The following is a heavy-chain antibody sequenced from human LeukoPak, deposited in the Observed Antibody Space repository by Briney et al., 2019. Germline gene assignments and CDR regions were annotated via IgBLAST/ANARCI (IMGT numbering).Heavy chain of an antibody. V-gene: IGHV3-30*02. Sequence: PGGSLRLSCAASGSTFSSYGMHWVRQPPGKGLEWVAFIRYDGTNKYYADSVKGRFTISRDNSKNTMYLQMNSLRAEDTAVYFCATGRDTAMVRLDYWGQGTLVTVSS. CDR2: IRYDGTNK. CDR3: ATGRDTAMVRLDY. D-gene: IGHD5-18*01. J-gene: IGHJ4*02. CDR1: GSTFSSYG.